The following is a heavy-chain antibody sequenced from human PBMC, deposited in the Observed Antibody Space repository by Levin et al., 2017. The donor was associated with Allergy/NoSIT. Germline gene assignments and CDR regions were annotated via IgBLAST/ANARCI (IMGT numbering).Heavy chain of an antibody. Sequence: GGSLRLSCVASGFTFDDYAIHWVRQAPGKGLEWVSGISWNSDSIGYADSVKGRFTISRDNAKSSLYLQMNSLRAEDTALYYCAKDMGEHQYDTLGFDYWGQGSLVTVSS. CDR2: ISWNSDSI. V-gene: IGHV3-9*01. CDR3: AKDMGEHQYDTLGFDY. D-gene: IGHD1/OR15-1a*01. CDR1: GFTFDDYA. J-gene: IGHJ4*02.